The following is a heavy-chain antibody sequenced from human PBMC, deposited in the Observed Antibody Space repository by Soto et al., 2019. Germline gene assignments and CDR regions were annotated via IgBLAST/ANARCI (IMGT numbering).Heavy chain of an antibody. D-gene: IGHD3-3*01. Sequence: PGGSLRLSCAASGFTFSSYAMSWVRQAPGKGLEWVSAISGSGGSTYYADSVKGRFTISRDNSKNTLYLQMNSLRAEDTAVYYCAKDPGFSSDFWSGPLYWGQGTLVTLSS. J-gene: IGHJ4*02. V-gene: IGHV3-23*01. CDR2: ISGSGGST. CDR1: GFTFSSYA. CDR3: AKDPGFSSDFWSGPLY.